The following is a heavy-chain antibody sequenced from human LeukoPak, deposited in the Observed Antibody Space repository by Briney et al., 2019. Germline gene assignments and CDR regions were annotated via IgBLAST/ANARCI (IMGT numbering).Heavy chain of an antibody. J-gene: IGHJ2*01. CDR3: ARVTGDRWYFDL. CDR2: TYYRSKWYN. Sequence: SQILSLTCAISGDSVSSNSAAWNWIRQSPSRGLEWLGRTYYRSKWYNDYVVSVKSRITINPDTSKNQISLQLNSVTPEDTAAYYCARVTGDRWYFDLWGRGTLVTVSS. V-gene: IGHV6-1*01. D-gene: IGHD3-10*01. CDR1: GDSVSSNSAA.